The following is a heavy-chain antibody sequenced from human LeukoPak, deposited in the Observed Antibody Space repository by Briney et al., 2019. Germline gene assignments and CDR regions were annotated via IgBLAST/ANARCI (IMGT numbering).Heavy chain of an antibody. J-gene: IGHJ4*02. Sequence: PSETLSLTCAGSGYSISSGYYWGWIRQPPGKGLEWIGSIYHSGSTYYNPSLKSRVTISVDTSKNQFSLKLSSVTAADTAVYYCARHLGIAAAGLLYYFDYWGQGTLVTVSS. D-gene: IGHD6-13*01. CDR2: IYHSGST. CDR1: GYSISSGYY. V-gene: IGHV4-38-2*01. CDR3: ARHLGIAAAGLLYYFDY.